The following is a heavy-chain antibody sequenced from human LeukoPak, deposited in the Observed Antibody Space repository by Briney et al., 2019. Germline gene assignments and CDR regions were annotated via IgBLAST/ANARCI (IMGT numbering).Heavy chain of an antibody. D-gene: IGHD3-22*01. J-gene: IGHJ4*02. CDR2: ISSSSSYI. CDR3: ARDYYDSSGSLVPMDY. CDR1: GFTFSSYS. Sequence: GGSLRLSCAPSGFTFSSYSMNWVRQAPGKGLEWVSSISSSSSYIYYADSVKGRFTISRDNAKNSLYLQMNSLRAEDTAVYYCARDYYDSSGSLVPMDYWGQGTLVTVSS. V-gene: IGHV3-21*01.